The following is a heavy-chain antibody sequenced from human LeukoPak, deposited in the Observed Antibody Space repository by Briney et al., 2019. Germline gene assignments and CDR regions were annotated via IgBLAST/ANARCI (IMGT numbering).Heavy chain of an antibody. CDR3: ARARRRAWGGYRPSDY. Sequence: ASVKVSCKASGYTFTSYDINWVRQATGQGLEWMGWMNPNSGNTGYAQKFQGRVTMTRNTSISTAYMELSSLRSEDTAVYYCARARRRAWGGYRPSDYWGQGTLVTVSS. J-gene: IGHJ4*02. V-gene: IGHV1-8*01. CDR1: GYTFTSYD. D-gene: IGHD3-16*02. CDR2: MNPNSGNT.